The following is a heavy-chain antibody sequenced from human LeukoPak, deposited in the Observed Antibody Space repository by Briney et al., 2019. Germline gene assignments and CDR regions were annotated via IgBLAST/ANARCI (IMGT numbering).Heavy chain of an antibody. J-gene: IGHJ4*02. D-gene: IGHD1-14*01. V-gene: IGHV3-21*01. CDR3: ATETIGRHYDY. Sequence: GGSLRRSCAASGFTFSSCGFNWVRQAPGKGLEWVSSIGPTGTDRYYADSVRGRFTISRDNAKNSMYLQMDSLRDEDTAVYYCATETIGRHYDYWGQGTLLTVSS. CDR1: GFTFSSCG. CDR2: IGPTGTDR.